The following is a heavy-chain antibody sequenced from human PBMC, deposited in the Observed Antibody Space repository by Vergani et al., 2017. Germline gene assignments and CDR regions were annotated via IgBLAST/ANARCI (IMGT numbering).Heavy chain of an antibody. D-gene: IGHD3-16*01. V-gene: IGHV4-4*07. CDR1: GGSMSGFY. CDR3: ARKLPDGGEAAFDI. CDR2: IYNSGGT. Sequence: QVQLQESGPGLVKPSETLSLTCTVSGGSMSGFYWAWIRQPAGRGLEWIGRIYNSGGTKYNPSLKGRVTISVDTSMNQYSLKLTSVTAADTAVYYCARKLPDGGEAAFDIWGQGTMVSVSS. J-gene: IGHJ3*02.